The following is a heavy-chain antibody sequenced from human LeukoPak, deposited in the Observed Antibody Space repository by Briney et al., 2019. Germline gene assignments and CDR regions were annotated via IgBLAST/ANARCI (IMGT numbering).Heavy chain of an antibody. CDR2: ISYDGSNK. V-gene: IGHV3-30-3*01. CDR1: GFTFSSYA. D-gene: IGHD3-9*01. J-gene: IGHJ1*01. CDR3: ARDFMAWYYDILTGSFQH. Sequence: PGGSLRLSCAASGFTFSSYAMHWVRQAPGKGLEWVAVISYDGSNKYYADSVKGRFTISRDNSKNTLYLQMNSLRAEDTAVYYCARDFMAWYYDILTGSFQHWGQGTLVTVSS.